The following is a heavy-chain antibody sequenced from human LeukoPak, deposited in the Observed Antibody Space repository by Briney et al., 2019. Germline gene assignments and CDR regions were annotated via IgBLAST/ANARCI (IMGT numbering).Heavy chain of an antibody. V-gene: IGHV3-74*01. Sequence: GGSLRLSCAASGVPFASYWMHWVRQAPGRGLVWVSRISSDGTDTTYAASVKGRFTISRDNAKNTLYLQMNSLRAEDTAVYYCARDVNHAMDVWGQGTTVIVSS. CDR3: ARDVNHAMDV. CDR2: ISSDGTDT. J-gene: IGHJ6*02. CDR1: GVPFASYW.